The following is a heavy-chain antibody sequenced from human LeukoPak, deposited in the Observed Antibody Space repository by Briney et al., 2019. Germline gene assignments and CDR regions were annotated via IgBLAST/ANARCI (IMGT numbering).Heavy chain of an antibody. CDR3: AKARIVGATNLDY. Sequence: ASVKVSCKASGYTFTSYDINWVRQATGQGLEWMGWMNPNSGNTGYAQKLQGRVTMTRNTSISTAYMELSSLRAEDTAVYYCAKARIVGATNLDYWGQGTLVTVSS. D-gene: IGHD1-26*01. CDR1: GYTFTSYD. V-gene: IGHV1-8*01. J-gene: IGHJ4*02. CDR2: MNPNSGNT.